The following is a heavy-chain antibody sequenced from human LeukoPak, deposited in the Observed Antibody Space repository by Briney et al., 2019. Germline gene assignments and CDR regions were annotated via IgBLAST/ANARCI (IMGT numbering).Heavy chain of an antibody. CDR3: ARDREILWFGESIDY. CDR1: GYTFTSYG. CDR2: ISAYNGNT. V-gene: IGHV1-18*01. J-gene: IGHJ4*02. D-gene: IGHD3-10*01. Sequence: ASVKVSCKASGYTFTSYGISWVRQAPGQGLEWMGWISAYNGNTNYAQKLQGRVTMTTDTSTSTAYMELRSLRSDDTAVYYCARDREILWFGESIDYWGQGTLVTVSS.